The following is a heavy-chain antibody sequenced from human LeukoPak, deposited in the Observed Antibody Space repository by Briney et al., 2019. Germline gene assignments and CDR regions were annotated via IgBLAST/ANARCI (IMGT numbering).Heavy chain of an antibody. D-gene: IGHD3-10*01. V-gene: IGHV1-2*02. CDR2: INPNSGAT. J-gene: IGHJ4*02. CDR3: ARDYGSGSYSSEFDY. Sequence: ASVRVSCKASGYTFTGYYMHWVRHAPGQGLEWMGWINPNSGATNYAQKFQGRVTMTRDTSISTTYMELSRLRSDDTAVYYCARDYGSGSYSSEFDYWGQGTLVTVSS. CDR1: GYTFTGYY.